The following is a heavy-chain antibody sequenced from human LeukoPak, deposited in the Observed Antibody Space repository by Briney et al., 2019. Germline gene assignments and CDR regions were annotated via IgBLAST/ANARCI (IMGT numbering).Heavy chain of an antibody. D-gene: IGHD3-16*01. V-gene: IGHV4-34*01. Sequence: SETLSLTCAVYGGSFSGYYWSWIRQPPGKGLEWIASIYYSGTTHYNPSLKSRVTMSVDTSKNQFSLKLSSVTAADTAVYYCARVNTQGVPSPWGQGILVTVSS. CDR1: GGSFSGYY. J-gene: IGHJ5*02. CDR2: IYYSGTT. CDR3: ARVNTQGVPSP.